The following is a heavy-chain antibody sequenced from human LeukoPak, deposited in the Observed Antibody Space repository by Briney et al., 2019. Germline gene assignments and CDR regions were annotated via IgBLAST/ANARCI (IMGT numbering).Heavy chain of an antibody. CDR1: GYTFTSYD. Sequence: ASVKVSCKASGYTFTSYDINWLRQATGQGLEGMGWMNPNSGNTGYAQKFQGRVTMTRNTSISTAYMELSSLRSEDTAVYYCASGGIAAALSVDWGQGTLVTVSS. D-gene: IGHD6-13*01. V-gene: IGHV1-8*01. J-gene: IGHJ4*02. CDR2: MNPNSGNT. CDR3: ASGGIAAALSVD.